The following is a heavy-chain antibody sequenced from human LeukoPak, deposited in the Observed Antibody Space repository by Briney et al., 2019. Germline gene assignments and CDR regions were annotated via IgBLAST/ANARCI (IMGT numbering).Heavy chain of an antibody. D-gene: IGHD5-18*01. Sequence: GRTLRLSCAASGFTFSSYWMSWVRQAPGKGLEWVANIKQDGSEKYYVDSVKGRFTISRDNAKNSLYLQMNSLRAEDTAVYYCASSGHSYGSEYYWGQGTLVTVSS. CDR1: GFTFSSYW. J-gene: IGHJ4*02. V-gene: IGHV3-7*03. CDR3: ASSGHSYGSEYY. CDR2: IKQDGSEK.